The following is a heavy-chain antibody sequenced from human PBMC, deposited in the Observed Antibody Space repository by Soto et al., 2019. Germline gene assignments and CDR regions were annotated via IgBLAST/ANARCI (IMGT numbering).Heavy chain of an antibody. CDR3: ARELWFGELSFFYYYYYMDV. D-gene: IGHD3-10*01. V-gene: IGHV4-39*02. Sequence: PSGTLSLTCSVSRGCISSSSYYCDWIRKPPGKELEWIVSIYYSGSIYYNPSLKSRVTISVDTSKNQFSLKLSSVTAADTAVYYCARELWFGELSFFYYYYYMDVWGKGTTVT. CDR2: IYYSGSI. J-gene: IGHJ6*03. CDR1: RGCISSSSYY.